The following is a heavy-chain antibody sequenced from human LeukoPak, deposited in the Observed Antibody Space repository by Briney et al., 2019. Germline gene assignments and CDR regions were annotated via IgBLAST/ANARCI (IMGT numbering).Heavy chain of an antibody. Sequence: GASVKVSCKASGGTFSNYAISWVRQAPGQGLEWMGGIIPIFGTANYAQKFQGRVTITADESTSTACMELSSLRSEDTAVYYCARKIAAAPDAFDIWGQGTMVTVSS. CDR2: IIPIFGTA. CDR3: ARKIAAAPDAFDI. V-gene: IGHV1-69*13. D-gene: IGHD6-13*01. J-gene: IGHJ3*02. CDR1: GGTFSNYA.